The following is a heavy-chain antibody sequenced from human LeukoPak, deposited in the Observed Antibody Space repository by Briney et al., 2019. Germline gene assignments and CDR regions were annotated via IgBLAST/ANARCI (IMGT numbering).Heavy chain of an antibody. CDR3: ARNIRGSDAFDV. Sequence: SQTLSLTCTVSGDFISSGGYYWGWIRQYSGKGLEWIGYIYYGGSTYYNPSLKSRLTISVDTSKNQFSLRLSSVTAADTAVYYCARNIRGSDAFDVWGQGTMVTVSS. J-gene: IGHJ3*01. CDR1: GDFISSGGYY. D-gene: IGHD2/OR15-2a*01. CDR2: IYYGGST. V-gene: IGHV4-31*03.